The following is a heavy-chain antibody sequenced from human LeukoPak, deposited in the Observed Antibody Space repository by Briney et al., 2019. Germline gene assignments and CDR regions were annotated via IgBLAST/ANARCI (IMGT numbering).Heavy chain of an antibody. D-gene: IGHD6-13*01. J-gene: IGHJ4*02. CDR2: VSSDGSIK. CDR3: ARGYSSSWLGYFDY. V-gene: IGHV3-30*03. CDR1: GXTFSSYG. Sequence: GGSLRLSCAASGXTFSSYGVHWVRQAPGKGLEWVAVVSSDGSIKYYADSGKGRFTISRDTSKNTVYLQMNSLGTEDTAFYYCARGYSSSWLGYFDYWGQGTLVTVS.